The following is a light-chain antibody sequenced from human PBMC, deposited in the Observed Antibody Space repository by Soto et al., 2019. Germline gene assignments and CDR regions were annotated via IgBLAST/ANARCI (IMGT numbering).Light chain of an antibody. CDR3: QQRSNWSMA. CDR2: EAS. J-gene: IGKJ5*01. CDR1: QSVSSY. Sequence: EIELTQSPATLSLSPVDRATLSCRASQSVSSYLAWYQQKPGQAPRLLIYEASNRASGIPARFSGSGSGTDFTLTISSLEPEDFAVYYCQQRSNWSMACGQGTRLEIK. V-gene: IGKV3-11*01.